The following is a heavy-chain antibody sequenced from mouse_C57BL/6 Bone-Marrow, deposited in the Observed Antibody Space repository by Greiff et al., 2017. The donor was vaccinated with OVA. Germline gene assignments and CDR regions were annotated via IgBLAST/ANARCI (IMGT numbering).Heavy chain of an antibody. CDR2: ISSGGSYT. Sequence: EVKLMESGGDLVKPGGSLKLSCAASGFTFSSYGMSWVRQTPDKRLEWVATISSGGSYTNYPDSVKGRFTISRDNAKNTLYLQMSSLKTEDTAMYYCENDYDGTEYAMDYWGQGTSVTVSS. CDR3: ENDYDGTEYAMDY. V-gene: IGHV5-6*01. J-gene: IGHJ4*01. D-gene: IGHD2-4*01. CDR1: GFTFSSYG.